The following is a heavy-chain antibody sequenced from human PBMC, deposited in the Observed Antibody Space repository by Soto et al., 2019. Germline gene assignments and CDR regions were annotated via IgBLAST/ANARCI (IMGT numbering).Heavy chain of an antibody. D-gene: IGHD1-26*01. CDR1: GFTFSSYA. Sequence: PGGSLRLSCAASGFTFSSYAMHWVRQAPGKGLEWVAVISYDGSNKYYADSVKGRFTISRDNSKNTLYLQMNSLRAEDTAVYYCASPNTSGSPGFAAAFDIWGQGTMVTVS. J-gene: IGHJ3*02. CDR3: ASPNTSGSPGFAAAFDI. CDR2: ISYDGSNK. V-gene: IGHV3-30-3*01.